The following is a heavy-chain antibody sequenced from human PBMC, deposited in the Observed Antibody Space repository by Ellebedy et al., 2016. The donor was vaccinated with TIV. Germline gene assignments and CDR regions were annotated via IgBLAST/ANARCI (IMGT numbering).Heavy chain of an antibody. V-gene: IGHV1-46*04. CDR1: GDTLTKYY. Sequence: ASVKVSCKASGDTLTKYYMHWVRQAPGQGLEWMGIINPSGGSTRYAQKLQGRVTMTRNTSISTAYMELSSLRSEDTAVYYCARGITMVRGVTLGYWGQGTLVTVSS. CDR3: ARGITMVRGVTLGY. J-gene: IGHJ4*02. CDR2: INPSGGST. D-gene: IGHD3-10*01.